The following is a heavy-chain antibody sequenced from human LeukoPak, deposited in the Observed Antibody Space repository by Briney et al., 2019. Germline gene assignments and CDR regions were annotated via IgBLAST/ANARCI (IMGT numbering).Heavy chain of an antibody. CDR2: INPSGGST. Sequence: GASVKVSCKASGYTFTTYYVHWVRQAPGQGLEWMGIINPSGGSTTYAQKFRGRLTMTRDMSTSTVYMELSSLRSEDTAVYYCARGSRPVCNLLTGKRYFDYWGQGTLLTVSS. V-gene: IGHV1-46*01. J-gene: IGHJ4*02. CDR3: ARGSRPVCNLLTGKRYFDY. CDR1: GYTFTTYY. D-gene: IGHD3-9*01.